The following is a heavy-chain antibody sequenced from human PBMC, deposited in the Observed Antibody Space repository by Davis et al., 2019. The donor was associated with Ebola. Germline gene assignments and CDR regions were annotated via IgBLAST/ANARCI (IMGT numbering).Heavy chain of an antibody. CDR3: ARRGGGYGYDY. D-gene: IGHD5-12*01. V-gene: IGHV5-51*01. Sequence: KVSCKASGGTFSSYAISWVRQAPGQGLEWMGIIYPGDSDTRYSPSFQGQVTISADKSISTAYLQWSSLKASDTAIYYCARRGGGYGYDYWGQGTLVTVSS. CDR2: IYPGDSDT. J-gene: IGHJ4*02. CDR1: GGTFSSYA.